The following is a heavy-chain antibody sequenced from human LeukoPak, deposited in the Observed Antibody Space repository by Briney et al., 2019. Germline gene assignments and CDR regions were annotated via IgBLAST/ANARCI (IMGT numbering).Heavy chain of an antibody. J-gene: IGHJ4*02. CDR3: ARVVSGSGYSSGWADY. D-gene: IGHD6-19*01. Sequence: ASVNVSCKASGATFSSYAISWVRQAPGQGLEWRGGIIPILDIANYAHKFQGRVTITADKSTSTAYMDLSSLRSEDPTVCSCARVVSGSGYSSGWADYWGQGTLVTVSS. V-gene: IGHV1-69*04. CDR2: IIPILDIA. CDR1: GATFSSYA.